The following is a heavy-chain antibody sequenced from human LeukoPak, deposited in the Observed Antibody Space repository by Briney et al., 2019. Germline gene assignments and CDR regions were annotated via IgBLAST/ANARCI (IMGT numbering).Heavy chain of an antibody. D-gene: IGHD4-23*01. CDR1: GFTFGDYA. V-gene: IGHV3-49*03. CDR2: IRSKTYGGTT. CDR3: TRVDYGGAPRRNY. Sequence: GGPLRLSCTASGFTFGDYALSWFRQAPGKGLEWVSFIRSKTYGGTTQYAASVKGRFNISRDDSKSVAYLQMNSLKIDDTAVYYCTRVDYGGAPRRNYWGQGTLVTVSS. J-gene: IGHJ4*02.